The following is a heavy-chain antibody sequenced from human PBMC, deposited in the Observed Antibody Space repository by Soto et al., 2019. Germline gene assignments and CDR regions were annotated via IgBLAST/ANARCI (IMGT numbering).Heavy chain of an antibody. CDR2: INPNSGGT. Sequence: ASVKVSCKASGYTFTGYYMHWVRQAPGQGLEWMGWINPNSGGTNYAQKVQGWVTMTRDTSISTAYMELSRLRSDDTAVYYCARDRLGYCSSTSCSTGAFDIWGQGTMVTV. J-gene: IGHJ3*02. D-gene: IGHD2-2*01. CDR1: GYTFTGYY. CDR3: ARDRLGYCSSTSCSTGAFDI. V-gene: IGHV1-2*04.